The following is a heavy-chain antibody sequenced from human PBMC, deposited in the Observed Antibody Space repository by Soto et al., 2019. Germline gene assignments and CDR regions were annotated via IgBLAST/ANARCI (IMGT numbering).Heavy chain of an antibody. J-gene: IGHJ2*01. Sequence: QGQLVQSGAEVKKPGSSVKVSCKASGGTFSSYAISWVRQAPGPGLEWLGGIIPIFGTTNYAQKFQGRVTITADDSTSTAYMELSSLRPEDTAMYYCARVVTVVKSFHYWYFDLWGRGTLFTVSS. CDR3: ARVVTVVKSFHYWYFDL. CDR2: IIPIFGTT. D-gene: IGHD2-15*01. CDR1: GGTFSSYA. V-gene: IGHV1-69*12.